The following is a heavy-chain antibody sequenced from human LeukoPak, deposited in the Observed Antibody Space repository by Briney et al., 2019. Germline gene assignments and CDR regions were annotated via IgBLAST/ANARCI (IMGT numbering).Heavy chain of an antibody. D-gene: IGHD1-1*01. Sequence: GGSLRLSCAASGFTFSSYAMHWVRQAPGKGLEYVSAISSNGGSTYYANSVKGRFTISRDNSKNTLYLQMNSLRDEDTSVYYCARDLANIHTTGSTYDAFDIWGQGTMVTVSS. J-gene: IGHJ3*02. V-gene: IGHV3-64*01. CDR2: ISSNGGST. CDR1: GFTFSSYA. CDR3: ARDLANIHTTGSTYDAFDI.